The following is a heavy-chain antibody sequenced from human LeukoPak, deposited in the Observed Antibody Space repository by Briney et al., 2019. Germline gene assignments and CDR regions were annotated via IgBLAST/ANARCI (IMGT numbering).Heavy chain of an antibody. Sequence: SVKVSCKASGYTFTSYGISWVRQARGQRLEWVGRIVVGSGNTIYAQKFQDRVTITRDISTSTAYMELRSLRFEDTAVYYCAAGIVGDRGWWGQGTLVTVSS. J-gene: IGHJ4*02. CDR3: AAGIVGDRGW. CDR2: IVVGSGNT. D-gene: IGHD1-26*01. CDR1: GYTFTSYG. V-gene: IGHV1-58*02.